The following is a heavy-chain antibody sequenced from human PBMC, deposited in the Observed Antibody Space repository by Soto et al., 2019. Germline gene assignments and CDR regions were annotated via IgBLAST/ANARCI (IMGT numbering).Heavy chain of an antibody. CDR3: ARSIAVVTAADY. CDR2: INAGNGNT. V-gene: IGHV1-3*01. D-gene: IGHD2-21*02. J-gene: IGHJ4*02. CDR1: GYTFTSYA. Sequence: QVQLVQSGAEVKKPGASVKVSCKASGYTFTSYAMHWVRQAPGQSLEWMGWINAGNGNTKYSQKFQGRVTITRDTSASTAYMELSSLRSEDTAVYYCARSIAVVTAADYWGQGTLVTVSS.